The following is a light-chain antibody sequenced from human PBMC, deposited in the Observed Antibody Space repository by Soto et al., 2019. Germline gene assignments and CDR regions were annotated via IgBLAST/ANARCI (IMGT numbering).Light chain of an antibody. V-gene: IGKV3-15*01. CDR1: QSVSSN. J-gene: IGKJ1*01. CDR2: GAS. Sequence: EIVMTQSPATLSVSPGERATLSCRASQSVSSNLAWYQQKPGQAPRLLIYGASARATGIQARFSGSGSGTEFTLTISSLQSEDFAVYYCQQYNNWPRTFGQGTKVELK. CDR3: QQYNNWPRT.